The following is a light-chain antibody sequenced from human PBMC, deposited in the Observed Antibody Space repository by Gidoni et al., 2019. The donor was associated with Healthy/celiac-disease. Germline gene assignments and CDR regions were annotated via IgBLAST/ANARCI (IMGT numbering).Light chain of an antibody. V-gene: IGKV1-39*01. CDR3: QQSYSTPPLT. CDR1: QSISSY. J-gene: IGKJ4*01. CDR2: GAS. Sequence: DMQMTQSTSSLSASVGDRVTITCRASQSISSYLNWYQQKPGKAPNLLIYGASSLQSGVPSRFSGSGSGTDFTLTISSLQPEDFATYYCQQSYSTPPLTFGGGTKVEIK.